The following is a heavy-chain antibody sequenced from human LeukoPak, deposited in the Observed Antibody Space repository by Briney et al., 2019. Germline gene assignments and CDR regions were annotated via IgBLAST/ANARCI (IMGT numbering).Heavy chain of an antibody. J-gene: IGHJ4*02. CDR2: ISYSGGST. Sequence: PGGSLRLSCAASGVTFSIYAMSWVRQAPGEGVEWVSSISYSGGSTYYADSVKGRFTLSRDNFKNTLYLQMNSLRDDDTAVYYCAKDLAVVPAAMFDQWGQGTLVTVSS. CDR3: AKDLAVVPAAMFDQ. D-gene: IGHD2-2*01. V-gene: IGHV3-23*01. CDR1: GVTFSIYA.